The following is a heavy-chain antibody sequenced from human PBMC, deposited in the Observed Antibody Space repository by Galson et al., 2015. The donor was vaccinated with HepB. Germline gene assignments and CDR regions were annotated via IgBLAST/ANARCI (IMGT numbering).Heavy chain of an antibody. J-gene: IGHJ4*01. CDR2: ISYDGSSK. CDR1: GFTFSSYG. V-gene: IGHV3-30*18. D-gene: IGHD5-18*01. Sequence: SLRLSCAASGFTFSSYGMHWVRQAPGKGLEWVAVISYDGSSKYYADSVKGRFTISRDNSKNTLYLQMNSLRAEDTAVYYCAKGGPWIQLWGKYYFDYWGQVTLVTASS. CDR3: AKGGPWIQLWGKYYFDY.